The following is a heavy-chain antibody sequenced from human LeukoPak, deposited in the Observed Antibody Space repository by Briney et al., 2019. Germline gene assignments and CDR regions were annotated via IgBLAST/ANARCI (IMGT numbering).Heavy chain of an antibody. CDR1: AITFSNQA. V-gene: IGHV1-69*04. J-gene: IGHJ4*02. CDR3: AAGFGSPEFGF. D-gene: IGHD3-16*01. Sequence: SVKVSCLASAITFSNQAISWVRQAPGQGLEWMGRIIPVLGITVYAQKFQGRVTITADKSTTTAYMQLTSLRFEDTAVYYCAAGFGSPEFGFWGRGTLVSVSS. CDR2: IIPVLGIT.